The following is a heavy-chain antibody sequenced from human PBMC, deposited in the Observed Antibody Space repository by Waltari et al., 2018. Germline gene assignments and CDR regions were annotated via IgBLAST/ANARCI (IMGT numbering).Heavy chain of an antibody. D-gene: IGHD3-9*01. Sequence: QLQLQESGPGLVKPSDTLSLTCTVSGGSISSSTYYWGWFRQTPGKGLECIGSIYYSGTTYHNPSLKSRITISIDTSQNQFSLKLYSVTAADTAVYYCARLPLNYAVDVWGQGTTVTVSS. CDR2: IYYSGTT. J-gene: IGHJ6*02. CDR1: GGSISSSTYY. V-gene: IGHV4-39*07. CDR3: ARLPLNYAVDV.